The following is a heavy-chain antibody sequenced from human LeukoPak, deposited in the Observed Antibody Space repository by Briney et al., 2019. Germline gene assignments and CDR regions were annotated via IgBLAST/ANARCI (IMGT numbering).Heavy chain of an antibody. D-gene: IGHD1-7*01. J-gene: IGHJ3*02. CDR1: GGSISGYY. CDR3: ARLITGTTTAFDI. CDR2: VYTSGST. V-gene: IGHV4-4*07. Sequence: SETLSLTCSVSGGSISGYYWTWIRQPAGKGLEWIGRVYTSGSTHYNPSLKTRLTMSVDTSKNQFSPKLSSVTAADTAVYYCARLITGTTTAFDIWGQGTMVTVSS.